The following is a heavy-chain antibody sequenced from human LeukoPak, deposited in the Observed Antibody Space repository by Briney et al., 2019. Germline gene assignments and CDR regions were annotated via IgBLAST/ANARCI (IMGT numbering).Heavy chain of an antibody. CDR2: ISYDGSNK. CDR3: AREFPEQGDSSGSFDY. CDR1: GFTFSSYA. V-gene: IGHV3-30-3*01. Sequence: PGGSLRLSCAASGFTFSSYAMHWVRQAPGKGLEWVAVISYDGSNKYYADSVKGRFTISRDNSKNTLYLQMNSLRAEDTAVYYCAREFPEQGDSSGSFDYWGQGTLVTVSS. D-gene: IGHD3-22*01. J-gene: IGHJ4*02.